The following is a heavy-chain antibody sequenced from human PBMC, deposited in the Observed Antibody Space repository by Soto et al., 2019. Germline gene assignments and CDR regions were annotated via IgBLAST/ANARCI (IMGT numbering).Heavy chain of an antibody. CDR2: INYSGETK. CDR3: VRGVVVVVGSTAENFDH. Sequence: GSLRLSCVTSGXTFTKYSMNWVRQAPGRGVEVGSDINYSGETKYYADSLKCRYSISIDDAKNSVYLQMNILRDEDTAVYYCVRGVVVVVGSTAENFDHWGQGTLGTVS. J-gene: IGHJ4*02. V-gene: IGHV3-48*02. D-gene: IGHD2-15*01. CDR1: GXTFTKYS.